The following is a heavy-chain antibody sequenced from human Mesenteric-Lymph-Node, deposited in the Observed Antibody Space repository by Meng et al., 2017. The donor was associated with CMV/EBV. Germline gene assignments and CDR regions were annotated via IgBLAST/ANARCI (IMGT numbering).Heavy chain of an antibody. V-gene: IGHV3-23*03. CDR1: GFTFSSYA. CDR3: AKDLRGYSHDY. Sequence: LSLTCAASGFTFSSYAMSWVRQAPGKGLEWVSIIYQGDASPHYADSVKGRFTISRDNPKNMVYLQMNSLRAEDTAVYYCAKDLRGYSHDYWGQGTLVTVSS. CDR2: IYQGDASP. D-gene: IGHD5-18*01. J-gene: IGHJ4*02.